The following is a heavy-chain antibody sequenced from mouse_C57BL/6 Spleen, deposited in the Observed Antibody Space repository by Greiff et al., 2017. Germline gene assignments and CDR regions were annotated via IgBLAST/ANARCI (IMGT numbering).Heavy chain of an antibody. CDR3: ARLYGNYVWYFDV. Sequence: EVMLVESGGGLVQPGGSLSLSCAASGFTFTDYYMSWVRQPPGKALEWLGFIRNKANGYTTEYSASVKGRFTISRDNSQSILYLRMNALRAEDSATYYCARLYGNYVWYFDVWGTGTTVTVSS. V-gene: IGHV7-3*01. CDR1: GFTFTDYY. J-gene: IGHJ1*03. D-gene: IGHD2-1*01. CDR2: IRNKANGYTT.